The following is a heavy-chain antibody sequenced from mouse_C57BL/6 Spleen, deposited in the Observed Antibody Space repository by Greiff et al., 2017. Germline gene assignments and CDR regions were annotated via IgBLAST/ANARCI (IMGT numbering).Heavy chain of an antibody. CDR1: GYTFTSYW. V-gene: IGHV1-61*01. CDR2: IYPSDSET. D-gene: IGHD1-1*02. Sequence: VQLQQPGAELVRPGSSVKLSCKASGYTFTSYWMDWVKQRPGQGLEWIGNIYPSDSETHYNQKFKDKATLTVDKSSSTAYMQLSSLTSEDSAVYYCARRHGYWYFDVWGTGTTVTVSS. CDR3: ARRHGYWYFDV. J-gene: IGHJ1*03.